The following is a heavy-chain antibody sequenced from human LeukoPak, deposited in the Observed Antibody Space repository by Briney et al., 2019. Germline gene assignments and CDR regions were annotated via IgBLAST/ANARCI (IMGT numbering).Heavy chain of an antibody. CDR2: IKQDGSEK. D-gene: IGHD3-22*01. Sequence: GGSLRLSCAASGFTFNSYWMSWVRQAPGKGLEWVANIKQDGSEKYYVDSVKGRFTISRDNAKNSLYLQMNSLRAEDTAVYYCAREEDYYDSSGYTDYYYMDVWGKGTTVTVSS. J-gene: IGHJ6*03. CDR3: AREEDYYDSSGYTDYYYMDV. CDR1: GFTFNSYW. V-gene: IGHV3-7*01.